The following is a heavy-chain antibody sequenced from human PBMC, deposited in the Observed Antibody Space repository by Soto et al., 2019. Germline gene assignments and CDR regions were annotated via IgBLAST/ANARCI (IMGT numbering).Heavy chain of an antibody. V-gene: IGHV4-31*03. CDR3: ARSYSSSWSPFDY. J-gene: IGHJ4*02. Sequence: SETLSLTCTVSGGSISSGGYYWSWIRQHPGKGLEWIGYIYYSGSTYYNPSLKSRVTISVDTSKNQFSLKLSSVTAADTAVYYFARSYSSSWSPFDYWGQGTLVTVSS. CDR2: IYYSGST. D-gene: IGHD6-13*01. CDR1: GGSISSGGYY.